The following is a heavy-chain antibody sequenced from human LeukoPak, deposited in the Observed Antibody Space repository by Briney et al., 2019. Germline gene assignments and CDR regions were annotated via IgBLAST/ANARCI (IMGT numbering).Heavy chain of an antibody. D-gene: IGHD3-3*01. V-gene: IGHV4-39*07. CDR3: ARAGTIFGAVSWFDP. CDR2: IYYSGST. J-gene: IGHJ5*02. Sequence: SETLSLTCTVSGGSISSSSYYWGWIRQPPGKGLEWIGSIYYSGSTYYNPSLKSRVTMSVDTSKNQFSLKLNSVTAADSAVYYCARAGTIFGAVSWFDPWGQGTLVTVSS. CDR1: GGSISSSSYY.